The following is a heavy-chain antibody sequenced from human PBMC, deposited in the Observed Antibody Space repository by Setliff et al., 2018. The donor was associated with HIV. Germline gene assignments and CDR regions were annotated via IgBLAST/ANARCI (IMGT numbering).Heavy chain of an antibody. J-gene: IGHJ3*02. Sequence: ASVKVSCKASGYTFTSYAMNWVRQAPGQGLEWMGWINTNTGNPTYAQGFTGRFVFSLDTSVSTAYLQISSLKAEDTALYYCARGLIYSSGWYRNSDAFDIWGQGTMVTVSS. CDR3: ARGLIYSSGWYRNSDAFDI. D-gene: IGHD6-19*01. CDR1: GYTFTSYA. V-gene: IGHV7-4-1*02. CDR2: INTNTGNP.